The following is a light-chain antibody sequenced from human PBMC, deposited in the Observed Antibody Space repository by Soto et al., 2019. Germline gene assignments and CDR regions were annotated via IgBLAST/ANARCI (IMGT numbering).Light chain of an antibody. CDR1: SDSVSTSYY. CDR2: STK. Sequence: QTVVTQEPSFSVSPGGTVTLTCGLSSDSVSTSYYPSWYQQTPGQAPRTLIYSTKTRSSGVPDRFSGSILGNKAALTITGAQADDESNYYCVLYMGSGISVFGGGTKLTVL. J-gene: IGLJ2*01. V-gene: IGLV8-61*01. CDR3: VLYMGSGISV.